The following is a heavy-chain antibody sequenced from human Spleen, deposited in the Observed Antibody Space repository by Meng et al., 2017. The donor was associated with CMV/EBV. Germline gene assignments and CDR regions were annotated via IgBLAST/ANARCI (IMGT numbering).Heavy chain of an antibody. CDR3: ARDLTRQQLVLGY. CDR2: ISAYNGNT. CDR1: GYTFTTYG. Sequence: ASGYTFTTYGIRWVRQAPGQGLEWMGWISAYNGNTNYGQNFQGRVTMTTDTFTSTVYMELGSLKSDDTAVYYCARDLTRQQLVLGYWGQGTLVTVSS. J-gene: IGHJ4*02. D-gene: IGHD6-13*01. V-gene: IGHV1-18*01.